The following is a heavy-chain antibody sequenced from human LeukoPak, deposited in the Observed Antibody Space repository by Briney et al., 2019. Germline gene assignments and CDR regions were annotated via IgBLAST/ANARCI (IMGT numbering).Heavy chain of an antibody. CDR2: INHSGST. D-gene: IGHD3-10*01. Sequence: NPSETLSLTCAVYGGSFSGYYWSWIRQPPGKGLEWIGEINHSGSTNYNPSLKSRVTISVDTSKNQFSLKLSSVTAADTAVYYCASTRTSQLLWFGEFGFDPWGQGTLVTVSS. V-gene: IGHV4-34*01. J-gene: IGHJ5*02. CDR1: GGSFSGYY. CDR3: ASTRTSQLLWFGEFGFDP.